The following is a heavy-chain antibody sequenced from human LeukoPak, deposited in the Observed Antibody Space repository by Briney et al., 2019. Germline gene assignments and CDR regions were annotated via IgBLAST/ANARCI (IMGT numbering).Heavy chain of an antibody. CDR3: ARADYYDSSGPGDY. V-gene: IGHV4-59*01. CDR1: GGSISSYY. D-gene: IGHD3-22*01. Sequence: SETLSLTCTVSGGSISSYYWSWIRQPPGKGLEWIGYIYYSGSTNYNPSLKSRVTISVDTSKNQFSLKLSSVTAADTAVYYCARADYYDSSGPGDYWGQGSLVIVSS. J-gene: IGHJ4*02. CDR2: IYYSGST.